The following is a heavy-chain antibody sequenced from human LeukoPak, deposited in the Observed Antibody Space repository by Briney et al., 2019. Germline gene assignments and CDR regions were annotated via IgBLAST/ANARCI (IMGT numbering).Heavy chain of an antibody. Sequence: GGTLRLSCVASGFPFSSYWMTWVRQAPGKGLEWVANIKQDGSKKSYVDSVKGRFTISRDNAKNSLYLQMNSLRAEDTAVYYCARDGSNYYDSSGYQNDYWGQGTLVTVSS. CDR2: IKQDGSKK. CDR3: ARDGSNYYDSSGYQNDY. CDR1: GFPFSSYW. D-gene: IGHD3-22*01. J-gene: IGHJ4*02. V-gene: IGHV3-7*01.